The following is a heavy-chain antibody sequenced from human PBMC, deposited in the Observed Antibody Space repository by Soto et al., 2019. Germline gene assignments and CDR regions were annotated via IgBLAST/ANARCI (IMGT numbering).Heavy chain of an antibody. Sequence: QVQLVQSGAEVKKPESSVKVSCKAPGGTFSTYAISWVRQAPGQGLEWMGGIIPMFGTANYAQRFQDRVTITADESTNTVYMELSILRSEDTAVYFCASGLHRWLRRINNGYSGWGQGTLVTVSS. CDR2: IIPMFGTA. J-gene: IGHJ4*02. CDR1: GGTFSTYA. V-gene: IGHV1-69*12. D-gene: IGHD5-12*01. CDR3: ASGLHRWLRRINNGYSG.